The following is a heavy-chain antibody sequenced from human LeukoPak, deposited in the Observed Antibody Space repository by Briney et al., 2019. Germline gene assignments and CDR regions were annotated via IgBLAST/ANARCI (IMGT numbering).Heavy chain of an antibody. CDR1: GGSVSRGSYY. J-gene: IGHJ5*02. V-gene: IGHV4-61*01. CDR3: ARGPRRRYCSSTSCYPGEMFRFPWGWFDP. D-gene: IGHD2-2*01. Sequence: PSETLSLTCTVSGGSVSRGSYYWSWTRQPPGKGLEWIGYIHHSGTTNYSPSLKSRVTISVDTSKNQFSLKLSSVTAADTAVYYCARGPRRRYCSSTSCYPGEMFRFPWGWFDPWGQGTLVTVSS. CDR2: IHHSGTT.